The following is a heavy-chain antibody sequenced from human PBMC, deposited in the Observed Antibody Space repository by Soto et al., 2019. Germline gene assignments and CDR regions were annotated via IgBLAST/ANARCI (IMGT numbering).Heavy chain of an antibody. CDR3: ARVTPTKGGDY. J-gene: IGHJ4*02. CDR1: GFTFSSYA. Sequence: QVQLVESGGGVVQPGRSLRLSCAASGFTFSSYAMHWVRQAPGKGLEWVAVISYDGSNKYYADSVKGRFTISRDNSKNTLYLQMNSLRAEDTAVYYCARVTPTKGGDYWGQGTLVTVSS. V-gene: IGHV3-30-3*01. D-gene: IGHD4-4*01. CDR2: ISYDGSNK.